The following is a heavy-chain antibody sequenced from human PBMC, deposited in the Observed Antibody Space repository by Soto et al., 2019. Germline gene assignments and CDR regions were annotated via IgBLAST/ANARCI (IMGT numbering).Heavy chain of an antibody. CDR3: ARVRGPIAAAGAPYYYGMDV. V-gene: IGHV1-69*12. J-gene: IGHJ6*02. Sequence: QVQLVQSGAEVKKPGSSVKVSCKASGGTFSSYAISWVRQAPGQGLEWMGGIIPIFGTANYAQKFQGRVTITADESXXTXYXXLSSLRPEDTAVYYSARVRGPIAAAGAPYYYGMDVWGQGTTVTVSS. CDR1: GGTFSSYA. D-gene: IGHD6-13*01. CDR2: IIPIFGTA.